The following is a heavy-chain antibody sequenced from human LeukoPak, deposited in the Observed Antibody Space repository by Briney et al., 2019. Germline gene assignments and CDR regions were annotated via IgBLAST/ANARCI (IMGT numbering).Heavy chain of an antibody. J-gene: IGHJ4*02. Sequence: RGSLRLSCAASGFTFSSYAMSWVRQAPGKGLEWVSAISGSGGSTYYADSVKGRFTISRDNSKNTLYLQMNSLRAEDTAVYYCAKLSRLYYDSSGYYFDYWGQGTLVTVSS. CDR2: ISGSGGST. CDR1: GFTFSSYA. V-gene: IGHV3-23*01. CDR3: AKLSRLYYDSSGYYFDY. D-gene: IGHD3-22*01.